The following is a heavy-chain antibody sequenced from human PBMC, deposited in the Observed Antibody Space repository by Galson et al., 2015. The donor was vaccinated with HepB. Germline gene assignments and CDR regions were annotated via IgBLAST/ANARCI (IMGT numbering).Heavy chain of an antibody. CDR1: GYTFTSYG. D-gene: IGHD2-2*01. J-gene: IGHJ6*02. Sequence: SVKVSCKASGYTFTSYGISWVRQAPGQGLEWMGWISAYNGNTNYAQKLQGRVTMTTDTSTSTAYMELRSLRSDDTAVYYCARVVVPAAMEVYYGMDVWGQGTTVTVSS. V-gene: IGHV1-18*04. CDR2: ISAYNGNT. CDR3: ARVVVPAAMEVYYGMDV.